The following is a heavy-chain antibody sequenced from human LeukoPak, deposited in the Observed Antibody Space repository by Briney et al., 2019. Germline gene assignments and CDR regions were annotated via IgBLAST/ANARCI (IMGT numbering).Heavy chain of an antibody. V-gene: IGHV1-18*01. CDR1: GYTFTSYG. CDR2: ISAYNGNT. D-gene: IGHD6-13*01. CDR3: ARDFRVAAAGKGVGYFDY. Sequence: ASVKVSCKASGYTFTSYGISWVRQAPGQGLEWMGWISAYNGNTNYAQKFQGRVTMTTDTSTSTAYMELRSLRSDDTAVYYCARDFRVAAAGKGVGYFDYWGQGTLVTVSS. J-gene: IGHJ4*02.